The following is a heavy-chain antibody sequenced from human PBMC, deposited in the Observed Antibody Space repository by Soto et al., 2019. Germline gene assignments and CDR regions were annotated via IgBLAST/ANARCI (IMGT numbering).Heavy chain of an antibody. Sequence: GESLKISCKGSGYTFTSYWIGWVRQMPGKGLEWMGIIYPGDSDTRYSPSFQGQVTISADKSINTAYLQWSSLRASDTAMYYCARLTMIVPVRAFDIWGQGTMVTVSS. CDR2: IYPGDSDT. CDR1: GYTFTSYW. D-gene: IGHD3-22*01. CDR3: ARLTMIVPVRAFDI. V-gene: IGHV5-51*01. J-gene: IGHJ3*02.